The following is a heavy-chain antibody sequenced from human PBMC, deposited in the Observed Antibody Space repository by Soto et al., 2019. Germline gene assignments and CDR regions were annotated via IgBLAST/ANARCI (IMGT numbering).Heavy chain of an antibody. CDR3: ARDLNERWEGLFVVVPAIDY. CDR2: IWYDGSNK. Sequence: GGSLRLSCAASGFTFSSYGMHWVRQAPGKGLEWVAVIWYDGSNKYYADSVKGRFTISRDNSKNTLYLQMNSLRAEDTAVYYCARDLNERWEGLFVVVPAIDYWGQGTLVTVSS. J-gene: IGHJ4*02. CDR1: GFTFSSYG. V-gene: IGHV3-33*01. D-gene: IGHD2-2*01.